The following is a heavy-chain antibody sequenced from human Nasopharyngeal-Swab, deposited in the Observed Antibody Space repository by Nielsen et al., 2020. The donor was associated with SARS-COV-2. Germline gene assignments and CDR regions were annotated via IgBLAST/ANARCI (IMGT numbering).Heavy chain of an antibody. CDR3: ARDYSSGWYGGY. V-gene: IGHV1-2*06. CDR2: INPNSGGT. CDR1: GYTFTGYY. Sequence: ASVKVSCKASGYTFTGYYMHWVRQAPGQGLEWMGRINPNSGGTNYAQKFQGRVTMTTDTSTSTAYMELRSLRSDDTAVYYCARDYSSGWYGGYWGQGTLVTVSS. D-gene: IGHD6-19*01. J-gene: IGHJ4*02.